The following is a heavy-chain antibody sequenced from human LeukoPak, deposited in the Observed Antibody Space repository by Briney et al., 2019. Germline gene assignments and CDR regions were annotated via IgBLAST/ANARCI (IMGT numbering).Heavy chain of an antibody. J-gene: IGHJ1*01. V-gene: IGHV3-74*01. CDR2: INSDGSST. CDR1: GFTFSSYW. Sequence: PGXSLRLSCAASGFTFSSYWMHWVRQAPGKGLVWVSRINSDGSSTIYADSVKGRFTISRDNAKNTLYLQMNSLRAEDTAVYYCARAGPYYYDSSGYYYSEYFQHWGQGTLVTVSS. D-gene: IGHD3-22*01. CDR3: ARAGPYYYDSSGYYYSEYFQH.